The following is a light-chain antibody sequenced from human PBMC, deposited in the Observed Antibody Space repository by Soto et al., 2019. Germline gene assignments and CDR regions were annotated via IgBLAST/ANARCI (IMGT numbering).Light chain of an antibody. J-gene: IGKJ1*01. CDR1: QSISFY. CDR3: QQSYSMPRT. CDR2: TAS. V-gene: IGKV1-39*01. Sequence: DSEMTQSPSSLSASVGDRVTITCRASQSISFYLNWYQQKPGKAPKLLIYTASNVQSGVPSRISGSGSGTEFTLTITSLQPEDFATYYCQQSYSMPRTFGQGTKV.